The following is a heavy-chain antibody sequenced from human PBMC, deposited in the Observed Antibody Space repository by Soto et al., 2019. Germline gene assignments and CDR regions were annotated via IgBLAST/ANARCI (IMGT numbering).Heavy chain of an antibody. CDR1: GGSIRNVY. D-gene: IGHD2-15*01. CDR2: IFHSGNA. Sequence: SETLSLTCTVSGGSIRNVYWSWIRQAPWKGLEWIGFIFHSGNAKYNPSLKSRVTISVDTSKNQFSLSLDSVTAADTAVYFCARAHAPTLPFDYWGQGTRVTVSS. V-gene: IGHV4-59*01. J-gene: IGHJ4*01. CDR3: ARAHAPTLPFDY.